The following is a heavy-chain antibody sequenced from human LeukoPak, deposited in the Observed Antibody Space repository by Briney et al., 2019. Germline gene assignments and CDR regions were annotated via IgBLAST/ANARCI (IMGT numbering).Heavy chain of an antibody. CDR3: ARCQLWLGYYYYYYMDV. J-gene: IGHJ6*03. CDR2: MNPNSGNT. D-gene: IGHD5-18*01. V-gene: IGHV1-8*01. Sequence: ASVKVSCKASGYTFTSYDINWVRQATGQGLEWMGWMNPNSGNTGYAQKFQGRVTMTRNTSISTAYMELSSLRSEDTAVYYCARCQLWLGYYYYYYMDVWGKGTTVTVSS. CDR1: GYTFTSYD.